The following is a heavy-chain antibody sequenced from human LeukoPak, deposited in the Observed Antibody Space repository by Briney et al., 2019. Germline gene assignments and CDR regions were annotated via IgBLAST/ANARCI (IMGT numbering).Heavy chain of an antibody. J-gene: IGHJ6*04. Sequence: GGSLRLSCAASGFTFTSYNMNWVRQAPGKGLEWVSSITSGRVYVYYADSVKGRFTISRDNAKNSLYLQMNSLRAEDTAVYYCAELGITMIGGVWGKGTTVTISS. V-gene: IGHV3-21*01. CDR1: GFTFTSYN. CDR3: AELGITMIGGV. D-gene: IGHD3-10*02. CDR2: ITSGRVYV.